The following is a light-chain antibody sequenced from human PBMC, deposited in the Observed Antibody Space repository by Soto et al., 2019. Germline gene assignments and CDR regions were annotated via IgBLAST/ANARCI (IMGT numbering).Light chain of an antibody. CDR1: QTVNSDY. Sequence: EMLLTQSPGTLSLSPGETATLSCRASQTVNSDYLAWFQQRPGQAPRLLIFATSRRATDIPDRFSGSGSGTDFTLAIRRLEPEDFAVYYCHQFGYSPRTFGQGTKVDIK. CDR3: HQFGYSPRT. CDR2: ATS. V-gene: IGKV3-20*01. J-gene: IGKJ1*01.